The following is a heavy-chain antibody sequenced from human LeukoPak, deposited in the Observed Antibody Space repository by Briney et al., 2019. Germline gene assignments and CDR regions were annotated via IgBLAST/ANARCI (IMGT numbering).Heavy chain of an antibody. J-gene: IGHJ6*02. Sequence: GGSLRLSCAASGFTFSSYAMSWVRQAPGKGLGWVSAMSGSGASTHYADSVKGRFTISRDNSKNTLYLQMNSLRAEDTAVYYCAKAAAAIFYYGMDVWGQGTTVTVSS. CDR3: AKAAAAIFYYGMDV. CDR2: MSGSGAST. D-gene: IGHD2-2*01. V-gene: IGHV3-23*01. CDR1: GFTFSSYA.